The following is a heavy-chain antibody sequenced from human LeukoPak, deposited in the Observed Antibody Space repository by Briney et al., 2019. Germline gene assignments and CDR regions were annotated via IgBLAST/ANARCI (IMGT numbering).Heavy chain of an antibody. CDR3: ARVGGDYEIAY. CDR2: ISSNGGST. CDR1: GFTFSRYA. V-gene: IGHV3-64*04. Sequence: GGSLRLSCSASGFTFSRYAMHWVRQAPGKGLEYVSAISSNGGSTYYADSVKGRFTISRDNARNTLYLQMNSLRAEDTAVYYCARVGGDYEIAYWGQGTLVTVSS. D-gene: IGHD2-21*02. J-gene: IGHJ4*02.